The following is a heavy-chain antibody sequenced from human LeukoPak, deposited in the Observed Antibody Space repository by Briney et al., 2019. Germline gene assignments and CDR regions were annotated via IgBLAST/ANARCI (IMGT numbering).Heavy chain of an antibody. CDR2: VYPDDSDT. Sequence: GESLQICCQGSGYSFTSWWIAWVRQMPGKGLEWMGIVYPDDSDTRYSPSFQGQVTISADKSITTAYLQWNSLKASDTAMYYCARRLKDDGNSRNRLDYWGQGTLVTVSS. CDR3: ARRLKDDGNSRNRLDY. V-gene: IGHV5-51*01. D-gene: IGHD4-23*01. J-gene: IGHJ4*01. CDR1: GYSFTSWW.